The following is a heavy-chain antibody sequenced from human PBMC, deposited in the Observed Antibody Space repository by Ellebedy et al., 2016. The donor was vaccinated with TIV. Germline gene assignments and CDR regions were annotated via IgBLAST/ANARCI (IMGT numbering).Heavy chain of an antibody. Sequence: ASVKVSCXVSGYTLTELSIHWVRQAPGKGLEWMGGFVPEDGETVYGQKFQGRVTMTSDTSTSTVYMDLTSLRSKDTAVYYCARDSIDLYSSGWQGAFDTWGQGTMVSVSS. CDR1: GYTLTELS. J-gene: IGHJ3*02. CDR2: FVPEDGET. CDR3: ARDSIDLYSSGWQGAFDT. D-gene: IGHD6-19*01. V-gene: IGHV1-24*01.